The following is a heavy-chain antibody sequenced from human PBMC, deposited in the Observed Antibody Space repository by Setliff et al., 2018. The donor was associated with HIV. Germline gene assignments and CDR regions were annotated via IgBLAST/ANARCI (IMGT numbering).Heavy chain of an antibody. D-gene: IGHD6-19*01. CDR1: GYTFIGYY. J-gene: IGHJ4*02. CDR3: ERDQGQWRTTWVFGY. Sequence: ASVKVSCKASGYTFIGYYMHWVRQAPGQGLEWVGWINPNSGGTHYAQKFEGRVTMTRDSSISTAYMELKERTSDDTAVYYCERDQGQWRTTWVFGYWGQGTLVTVSS. CDR2: INPNSGGT. V-gene: IGHV1-2*02.